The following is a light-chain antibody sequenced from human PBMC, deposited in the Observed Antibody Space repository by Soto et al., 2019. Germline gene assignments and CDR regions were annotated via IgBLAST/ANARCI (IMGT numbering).Light chain of an antibody. V-gene: IGLV2-11*01. CDR1: SSDVGRFNY. CDR3: CSYAGTYSII. CDR2: DVS. Sequence: QSALTQPRSVSGSPGQSVTISCTGTSSDVGRFNYVSWYQQRPGKAPKVMIYDVSKRPSGVPDRFSGSKSGNTASLTISGPQADDEADYYCCSYAGTYSIIFGGGTKVTVL. J-gene: IGLJ2*01.